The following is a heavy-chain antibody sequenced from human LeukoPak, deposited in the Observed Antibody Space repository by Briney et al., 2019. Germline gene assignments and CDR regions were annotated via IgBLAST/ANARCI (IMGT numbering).Heavy chain of an antibody. CDR2: IYYTGST. J-gene: IGHJ4*02. V-gene: IGHV4-59*08. CDR1: GGSISSLY. Sequence: SEALSLTCTVSGGSISSLYWSWIRQPPGKGLEWLGCIYYTGSTNYNPALKSRVTISVDTSKNQFSLKLSSVTAADTAVYYCARMYDSSGYYYPFDYWGQGTLVTVSS. CDR3: ARMYDSSGYYYPFDY. D-gene: IGHD3-22*01.